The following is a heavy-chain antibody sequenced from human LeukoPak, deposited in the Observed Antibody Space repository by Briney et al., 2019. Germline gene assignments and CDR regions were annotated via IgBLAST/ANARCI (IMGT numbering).Heavy chain of an antibody. Sequence: SETLSLTCAVYGGSFSGYYWSCLRQPPGKGLEWIGEINHSGSTNYNPSLKSRVTISVDTSKNQFSLKLSSVTAADTAVYYCARELGDYLFDYWGQGTLVTVSS. J-gene: IGHJ4*02. CDR3: ARELGDYLFDY. D-gene: IGHD4-17*01. V-gene: IGHV4-34*01. CDR1: GGSFSGYY. CDR2: INHSGST.